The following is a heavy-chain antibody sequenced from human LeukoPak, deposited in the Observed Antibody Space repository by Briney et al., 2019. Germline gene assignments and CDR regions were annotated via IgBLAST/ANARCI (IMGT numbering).Heavy chain of an antibody. CDR2: ITGSGGNT. Sequence: GGSLRLSCAASGFTFSNYAMSWVRQAPGKGLEWVSAITGSGGNTYYADSVKGRFTISRDNSKNTVFLQMNSLRAEDTAVYYCAREVVTALVWFDPWGQGTLSPSPQ. J-gene: IGHJ5*02. CDR1: GFTFSNYA. CDR3: AREVVTALVWFDP. V-gene: IGHV3-23*01. D-gene: IGHD4-23*01.